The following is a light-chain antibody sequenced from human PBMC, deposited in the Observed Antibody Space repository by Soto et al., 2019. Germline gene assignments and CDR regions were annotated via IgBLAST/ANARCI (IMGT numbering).Light chain of an antibody. CDR2: KAS. V-gene: IGKV1-5*03. Sequence: DIKMTQSPSTLSASIGDRVTVTCRASQSIDNWLAWYQQKPGKAPKLLIYKASTLESGVPSRFSGSGSGTDFTLTISSLQPDDFATYYCQQYNSYSPWTFGQGTKVDI. J-gene: IGKJ1*01. CDR3: QQYNSYSPWT. CDR1: QSIDNW.